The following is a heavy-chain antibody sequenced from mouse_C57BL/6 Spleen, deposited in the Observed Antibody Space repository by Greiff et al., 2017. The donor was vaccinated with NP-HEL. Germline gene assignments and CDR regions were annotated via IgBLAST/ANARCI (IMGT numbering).Heavy chain of an antibody. CDR3: ARDYGSSTLYYAMDY. Sequence: QVQLQQSGPELVKPGASVKISCKASGYSFTSYYIHWVKQRPGQGLEWIGWIYPGSGNTKYNEKFKGKATLTADTSSSTAYMQLSSLTSEDSAVYYCARDYGSSTLYYAMDYWGQGTSGTVSS. J-gene: IGHJ4*01. D-gene: IGHD1-1*01. CDR1: GYSFTSYY. CDR2: IYPGSGNT. V-gene: IGHV1-66*01.